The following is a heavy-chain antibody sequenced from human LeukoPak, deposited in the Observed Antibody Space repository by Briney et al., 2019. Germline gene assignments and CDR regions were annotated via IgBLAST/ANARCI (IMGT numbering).Heavy chain of an antibody. CDR3: GRGLSTAVTNRNYFDY. Sequence: ASVKVSCKASGYTFTSYGIHWVRQAPGQGLEWMGWINPNSGGTSYAQKFQGRVTMTRDTSISTAYMELSRLRSDDTAVYYCGRGLSTAVTNRNYFDYWGQGTLVTVSS. V-gene: IGHV1-2*02. J-gene: IGHJ4*02. CDR1: GYTFTSYG. CDR2: INPNSGGT. D-gene: IGHD4-17*01.